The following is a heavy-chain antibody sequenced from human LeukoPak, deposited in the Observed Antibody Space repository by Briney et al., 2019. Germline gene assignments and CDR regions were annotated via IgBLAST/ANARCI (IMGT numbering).Heavy chain of an antibody. CDR1: EFNFNDYW. Sequence: GGSLRLSCVTSEFNFNDYWMHWVRQAPGKGLVWVSRINTDGSRTDYADSVTGRFTISRDNAKNTLFLQMNSLRDEDTAVYYCARVRHDSDDWVDPWGQGTLVIVSS. J-gene: IGHJ5*02. V-gene: IGHV3-74*01. CDR3: ARVRHDSDDWVDP. CDR2: INTDGSRT. D-gene: IGHD3-16*01.